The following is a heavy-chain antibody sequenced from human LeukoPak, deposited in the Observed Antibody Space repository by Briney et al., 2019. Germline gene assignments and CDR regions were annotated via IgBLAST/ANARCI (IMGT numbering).Heavy chain of an antibody. Sequence: GGSLRLSCAASGFTFSSYAMGWVRQAPGKGLEWVSAISGSGGSTYYADSVKGRFTISRDNSKNTLYLQMNSLRAEDTAVYYCAKDRDSGSYTYFDYWGQGTLVTVSS. CDR1: GFTFSSYA. J-gene: IGHJ4*02. CDR2: ISGSGGST. D-gene: IGHD1-26*01. CDR3: AKDRDSGSYTYFDY. V-gene: IGHV3-23*01.